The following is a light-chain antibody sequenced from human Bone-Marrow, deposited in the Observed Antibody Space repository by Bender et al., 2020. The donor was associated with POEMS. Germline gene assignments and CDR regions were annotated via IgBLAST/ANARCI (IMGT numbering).Light chain of an antibody. V-gene: IGLV1-36*01. Sequence: QSVVTQPPSLSEAPRQRVTIPCSGSSSNIGNHGVNWYQQLPGEAPKLLIYYDDLLNPGVSDRFSASKSGTSASQAFRELRSEDEALYYCSAWADSLSGWVLGGGTKLTVL. CDR2: YDD. CDR1: SSNIGNHG. J-gene: IGLJ3*02. CDR3: SAWADSLSGWV.